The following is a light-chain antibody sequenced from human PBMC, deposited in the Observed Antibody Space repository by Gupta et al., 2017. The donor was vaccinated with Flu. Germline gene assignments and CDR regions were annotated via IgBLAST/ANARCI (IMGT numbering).Light chain of an antibody. V-gene: IGLV3-21*01. CDR1: NIGSET. CDR3: QVWDTASDHWL. Sequence: GGNNIGSETVHWYQQKPGQAPVLVLYDDDFRPSGIPERFSGSNSGTTATLTIRRVEAGDEADYYCQVWDTASDHWLFGAGTTLTVV. CDR2: DDD. J-gene: IGLJ3*02.